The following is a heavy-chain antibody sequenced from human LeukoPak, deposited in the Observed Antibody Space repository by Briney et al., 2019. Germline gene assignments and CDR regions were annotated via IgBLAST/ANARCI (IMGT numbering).Heavy chain of an antibody. D-gene: IGHD3-22*01. V-gene: IGHV2-5*02. CDR3: AHYERDYDSSGYYDALDI. CDR2: IYWDDDK. CDR1: GFSLSTSGVG. Sequence: SGPTLVKPTQTLTLTCTFSGFSLSTSGVGVGWIRQPPGKALEWLALIYWDDDKRYSPSLKSRLTITKDTSKNQVVLTMTNMDPVDTATYYCAHYERDYDSSGYYDALDIWGQGTMVTVSS. J-gene: IGHJ3*02.